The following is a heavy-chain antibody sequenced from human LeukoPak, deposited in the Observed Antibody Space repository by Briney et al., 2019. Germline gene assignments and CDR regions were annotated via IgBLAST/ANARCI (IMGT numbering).Heavy chain of an antibody. CDR1: GYTLTSYY. CDR3: ARDAGYSGYDRTYGMDV. J-gene: IGHJ6*02. Sequence: ASVKVSCKASGYTLTSYYMHWVRQAPGQGLEWMGTINPSGGSTSYAQKFQGRVTMTRDTSTSTVYMELSSLRSEDTAVYYCARDAGYSGYDRTYGMDVWGQGTTVTVSS. CDR2: INPSGGST. V-gene: IGHV1-46*01. D-gene: IGHD5-12*01.